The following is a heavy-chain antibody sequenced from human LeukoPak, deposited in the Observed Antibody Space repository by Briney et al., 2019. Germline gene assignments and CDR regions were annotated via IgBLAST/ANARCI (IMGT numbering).Heavy chain of an antibody. D-gene: IGHD3-10*01. V-gene: IGHV4-59*01. CDR1: GGSISSYY. J-gene: IGHJ4*02. Sequence: SETLSLTCTVSGGSISSYYWSWIRQPPGRGLEWIGYVSYSGSTNYNPSLKSRVTISVDTSTNQFSLKLSSVTAADTAVYYCARNVGGLRGFEYWGQGTVVTVSS. CDR2: VSYSGST. CDR3: ARNVGGLRGFEY.